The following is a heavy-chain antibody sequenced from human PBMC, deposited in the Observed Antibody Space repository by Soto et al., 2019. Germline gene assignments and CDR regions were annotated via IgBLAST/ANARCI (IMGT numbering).Heavy chain of an antibody. V-gene: IGHV4-59*01. D-gene: IGHD3-3*01. Sequence: VQLQESGPGLVKPSETLSLTCTVSGGSISSYYWSWIRQPPGKGLEWIGYIYYSGSTNYNPSLKSRVTISVDTSKNQFSLKLSSVTAADTAVYYCARGSGPKYYYYGMDVWGQGTTVTVSS. J-gene: IGHJ6*02. CDR2: IYYSGST. CDR3: ARGSGPKYYYYGMDV. CDR1: GGSISSYY.